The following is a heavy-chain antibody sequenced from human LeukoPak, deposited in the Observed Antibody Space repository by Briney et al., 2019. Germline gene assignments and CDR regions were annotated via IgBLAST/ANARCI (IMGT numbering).Heavy chain of an antibody. CDR1: GFTFSTYT. Sequence: GGSLRLSCAASGFTFSTYTMNWVRQAPGKGLEWVSSISRTSSSIYYADSVKGRITISRDNSKNTLYLQMNSLRAEDTAVYYCASVDDLDAFAMWGQGTMVIVFS. D-gene: IGHD5-12*01. CDR3: ASVDDLDAFAM. J-gene: IGHJ3*02. V-gene: IGHV3-21*01. CDR2: ISRTSSSI.